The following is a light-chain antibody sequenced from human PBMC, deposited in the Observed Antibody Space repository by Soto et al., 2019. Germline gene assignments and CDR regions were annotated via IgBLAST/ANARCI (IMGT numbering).Light chain of an antibody. Sequence: EIMMTQSPATLSVSPGERATLSCWSSQSISNNLAWYQHKRGQAPRLLFYGASTRTTGVPARFSGSGSGTGFTLTISSLQSEDFAIYYCQQYNNWLFTFGQGTKLEIK. CDR2: GAS. J-gene: IGKJ2*01. V-gene: IGKV3-15*01. CDR3: QQYNNWLFT. CDR1: QSISNN.